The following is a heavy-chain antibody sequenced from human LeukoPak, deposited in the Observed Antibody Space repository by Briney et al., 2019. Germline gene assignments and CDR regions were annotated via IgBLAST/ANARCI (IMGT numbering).Heavy chain of an antibody. D-gene: IGHD6-13*01. CDR3: ARDRAAAGLNNWFDP. Sequence: ASVKVSCKASGYTFTGYYMHWVRQAPGQGLEWMGWINPNSGGTNYAQKFQGRVTMTRDTSISTAYMELSRLRSDDTAVYYCARDRAAAGLNNWFDPWGQGTRVTVSS. CDR2: INPNSGGT. J-gene: IGHJ5*02. V-gene: IGHV1-2*02. CDR1: GYTFTGYY.